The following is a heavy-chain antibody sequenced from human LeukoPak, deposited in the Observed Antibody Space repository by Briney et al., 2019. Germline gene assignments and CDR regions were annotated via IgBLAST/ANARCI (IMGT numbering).Heavy chain of an antibody. CDR2: INPSGGST. CDR3: ARDGEGTGAFDI. J-gene: IGHJ3*02. Sequence: ASVEVSCKASGYTFTSYYMHWVRQAPGQGLEWMGIINPSGGSTSYAQKFQGRVTMTRDTSTSTVYMELSSLRSEDTAVYYCARDGEGTGAFDIWGQGTMVTVSS. D-gene: IGHD3/OR15-3a*01. V-gene: IGHV1-46*01. CDR1: GYTFTSYY.